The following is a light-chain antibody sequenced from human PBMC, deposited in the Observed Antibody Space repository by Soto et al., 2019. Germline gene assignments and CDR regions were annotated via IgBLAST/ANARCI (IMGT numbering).Light chain of an antibody. CDR1: SRHSSNI. J-gene: IGLJ3*02. CDR2: VEGSGTF. V-gene: IGLV4-60*02. CDR3: ETWDSNTWV. Sequence: QLVLTQSSSVSASLGSSVKLTCTLSSRHSSNIIAWHQQQPGKAPRYLMKVEGSGTFNKGSGVPDRFSGYRSGADRYLTISDLQFEDEADYYCETWDSNTWVFGGGTKLTVL.